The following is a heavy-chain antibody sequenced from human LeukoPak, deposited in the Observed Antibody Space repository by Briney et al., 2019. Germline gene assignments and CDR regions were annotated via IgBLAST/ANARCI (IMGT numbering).Heavy chain of an antibody. V-gene: IGHV4-34*01. CDR3: ARSGTYQHSSSYDY. J-gene: IGHJ4*02. CDR1: GESFSAYY. CDR2: IHHSGTT. Sequence: SETLSLTCAVYGESFSAYYWSWIRQAPGKTLEWIGEIHHSGTTNYNPSLKSRVNILIDPSKKQFSLKLSSVSAADTAVYYCARSGTYQHSSSYDYWGQGTLVTVSS. D-gene: IGHD6-13*01.